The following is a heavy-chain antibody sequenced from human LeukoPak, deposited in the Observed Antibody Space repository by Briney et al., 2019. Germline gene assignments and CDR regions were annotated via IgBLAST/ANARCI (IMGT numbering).Heavy chain of an antibody. V-gene: IGHV1-2*02. D-gene: IGHD5-24*01. CDR2: INPNSGGT. J-gene: IGHJ4*02. Sequence: ASVKVSCKASGYTFTGYYMHWVRQAPGQGLEWMGWINPNSGGTNYAQKFQGRVTMTRDTSISTAYMELSRLRSDDTAVYYCARWVRRDGYNYLYYFDYWGQGTLVTVSS. CDR1: GYTFTGYY. CDR3: ARWVRRDGYNYLYYFDY.